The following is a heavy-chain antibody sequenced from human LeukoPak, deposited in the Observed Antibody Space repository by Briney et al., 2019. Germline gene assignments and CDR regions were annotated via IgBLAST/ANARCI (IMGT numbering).Heavy chain of an antibody. CDR2: INHSGST. J-gene: IGHJ4*02. V-gene: IGHV4-39*07. Sequence: PSETLSLTCTVSGGSISSGDYYWSWIRQPPGTGLEWIGEINHSGSTNYNPSLKSRVTISVDTSKNQFSLKLSSVTAADTAVYYCAREPKLNYYGSGVDYWGQGTLVTVSS. CDR1: GGSISSGDYY. D-gene: IGHD3-10*01. CDR3: AREPKLNYYGSGVDY.